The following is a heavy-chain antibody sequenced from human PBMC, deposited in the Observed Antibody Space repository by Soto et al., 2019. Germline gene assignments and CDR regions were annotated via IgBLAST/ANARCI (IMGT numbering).Heavy chain of an antibody. Sequence: SGTLSLTCTASGGSISSYYWSWIRQPPGKGLEWIGYIYYSGSTNYNPSLKSRVTISVDTSKNQFSLKLSSVTAADTAVHYCARYWNYPNWFDPWGQGXLVTVSS. CDR1: GGSISSYY. V-gene: IGHV4-59*01. D-gene: IGHD1-7*01. CDR2: IYYSGST. J-gene: IGHJ5*02. CDR3: ARYWNYPNWFDP.